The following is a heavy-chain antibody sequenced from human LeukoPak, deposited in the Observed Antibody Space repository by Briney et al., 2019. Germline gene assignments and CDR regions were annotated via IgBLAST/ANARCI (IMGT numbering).Heavy chain of an antibody. CDR1: GFTVSSHY. V-gene: IGHV3-66*01. D-gene: IGHD2-15*01. CDR2: IYSGGTT. Sequence: GGSLRLSCAASGFTVSSHYMSWVRQAPGKGLDWVSVIYSGGTTYYAESVKDRFTISRDSSKNTLYLQMNSLRAEDTAVYYCASGPKRITPFDYWGQGTLVTVPS. J-gene: IGHJ4*02. CDR3: ASGPKRITPFDY.